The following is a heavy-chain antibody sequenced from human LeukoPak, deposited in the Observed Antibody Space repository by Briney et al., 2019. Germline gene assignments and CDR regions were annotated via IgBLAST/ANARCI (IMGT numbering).Heavy chain of an antibody. CDR1: GFTFSSYA. J-gene: IGHJ4*02. Sequence: GRSLTLSCEGSGFTFSSYAVHWVRQARGKGPDWVAVISYDGGEKFYADSVKGRFTISRDNSKNTVYLQMNSLRPEDRAVYYCARDDGRPGSGWSGIDYCSQGTLVTASS. CDR3: ARDDGRPGSGWSGIDY. D-gene: IGHD6-19*01. CDR2: ISYDGGEK. V-gene: IGHV3-30*04.